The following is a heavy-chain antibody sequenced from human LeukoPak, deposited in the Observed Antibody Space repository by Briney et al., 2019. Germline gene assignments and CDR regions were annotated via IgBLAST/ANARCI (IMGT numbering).Heavy chain of an antibody. V-gene: IGHV1-69*04. CDR2: IIPILGIA. J-gene: IGHJ4*02. CDR1: GGTFSSYA. Sequence: SVKVSCRASGGTFSSYAISWVRQAPGQGLEWMGRIIPILGIANYAQKFQGRVTITADKSTSTAYMEPSSLRSDDTAVYYCARGTDDYIVATTSFEYWGQGTLVTVSS. D-gene: IGHD5-12*01. CDR3: ARGTDDYIVATTSFEY.